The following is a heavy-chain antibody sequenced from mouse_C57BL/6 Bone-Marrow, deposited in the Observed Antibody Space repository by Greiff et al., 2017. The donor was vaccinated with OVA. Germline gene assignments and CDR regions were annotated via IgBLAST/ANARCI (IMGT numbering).Heavy chain of an antibody. CDR1: GYSITSGYY. D-gene: IGHD2-2*01. J-gene: IGHJ2*01. CDR3: AREYGYYFDY. CDR2: ISYDGSN. Sequence: EVQLQQSGPGLVKPSQSLSLTCSVTGYSITSGYYWNWIRQFPGNKLEWMGYISYDGSNNYNPSLKNRISITRDTSKNQFFLKLNSVTTEDTATYYCAREYGYYFDYWGQGTTLTVSS. V-gene: IGHV3-6*01.